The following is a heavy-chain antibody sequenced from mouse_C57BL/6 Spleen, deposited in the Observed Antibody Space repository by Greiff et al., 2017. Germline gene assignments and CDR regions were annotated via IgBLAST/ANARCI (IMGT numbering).Heavy chain of an antibody. CDR2: ISSGSSTI. Sequence: EVMLVESGGGLVKPGGSLKLSCAASGFTFSDYGMHWVRQAPEKGLEWVAYISSGSSTIYYADTVKGRFTISRDNAKNTLFLQMTSLRSEDTAMYYCARGFTTVAHWYFDVWGTGTTVTVSS. J-gene: IGHJ1*03. V-gene: IGHV5-17*01. CDR3: ARGFTTVAHWYFDV. CDR1: GFTFSDYG. D-gene: IGHD1-1*01.